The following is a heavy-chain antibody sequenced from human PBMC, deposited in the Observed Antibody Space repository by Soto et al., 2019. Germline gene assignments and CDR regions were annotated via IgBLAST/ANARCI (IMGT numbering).Heavy chain of an antibody. CDR1: GGSISSSSHY. CDR2: IYYSGGT. V-gene: IGHV4-39*01. Sequence: QLQLQVSGPGLVKPSETLSLTCTVSGGSISSSSHYWGWIRQSPGKGLEWIGRIYYSGGTFHKPSLMRPLTISVGTSKNQFSLRLSSVTAADTAVYYCATHAVYSTGYYSFDYWGQGTLVTVSS. J-gene: IGHJ4*02. CDR3: ATHAVYSTGYYSFDY. D-gene: IGHD3-22*01.